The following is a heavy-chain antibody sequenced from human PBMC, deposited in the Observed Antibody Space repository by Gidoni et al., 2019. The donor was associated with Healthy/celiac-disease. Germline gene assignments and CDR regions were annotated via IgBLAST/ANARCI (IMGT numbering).Heavy chain of an antibody. D-gene: IGHD2-2*02. J-gene: IGHJ6*03. CDR1: GGTFSSYA. CDR3: AKVLVPPVVPAAIPIYYYYYMDV. Sequence: QVQLVQSGAEVKKPGSSVQVSCKASGGTFSSYAISWVRPAPGQGLEWMGGIIPIVGTANYAQKVQGRVTITADESTSTAYMELSSLRSEDTAVYYCAKVLVPPVVPAAIPIYYYYYMDVWGKGTTVTVSS. V-gene: IGHV1-69*01. CDR2: IIPIVGTA.